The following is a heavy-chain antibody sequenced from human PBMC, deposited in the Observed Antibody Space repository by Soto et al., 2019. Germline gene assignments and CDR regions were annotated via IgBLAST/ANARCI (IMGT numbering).Heavy chain of an antibody. Sequence: PSETLSLTCNVYGGSISNYYWSWIRQPPGKGLEWIGYIYYSGTTNYNPSLKSRVTISIDTSKSQFSLKLSSVTAADTAVYYCARDGRGYSGYSYDSWGQGTLVTVSS. CDR3: ARDGRGYSGYSYDS. CDR1: GGSISNYY. D-gene: IGHD5-12*01. CDR2: IYYSGTT. V-gene: IGHV4-59*01. J-gene: IGHJ4*02.